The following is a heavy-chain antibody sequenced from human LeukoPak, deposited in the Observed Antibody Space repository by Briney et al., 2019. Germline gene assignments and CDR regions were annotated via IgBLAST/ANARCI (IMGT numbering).Heavy chain of an antibody. J-gene: IGHJ4*02. Sequence: GASVKVSCTASGYTFTGYYMHWVRQAPGQGLEWMGWINPNSGGTNYAQKFQGRVTMTRDTSISTAYMELSRLRSDDTAVYYCASVSSSWTYYFDYWGQGTLVTVSS. D-gene: IGHD6-13*01. CDR1: GYTFTGYY. CDR3: ASVSSSWTYYFDY. CDR2: INPNSGGT. V-gene: IGHV1-2*02.